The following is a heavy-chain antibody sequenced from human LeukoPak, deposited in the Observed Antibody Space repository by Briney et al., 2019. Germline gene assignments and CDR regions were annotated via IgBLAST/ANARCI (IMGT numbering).Heavy chain of an antibody. CDR3: AKSNGRMVTHFDY. CDR2: ISGSGGST. CDR1: GFTFSSYA. V-gene: IGHV3-23*01. Sequence: GGSLRLSCAASGFTFSSYAMRWVRQAPGKGLEWVSAISGSGGSTYYADSVKGRFTISRDNSKNTLYLQMNSLRAEDTAVYYCAKSNGRMVTHFDYWGQGTLVTVSS. J-gene: IGHJ4*02. D-gene: IGHD4-23*01.